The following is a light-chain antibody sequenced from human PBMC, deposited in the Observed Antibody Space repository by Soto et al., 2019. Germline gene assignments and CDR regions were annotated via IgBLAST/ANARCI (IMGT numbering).Light chain of an antibody. CDR2: GAS. J-gene: IGKJ2*01. V-gene: IGKV3-20*01. Sequence: EIGLTQSPGTLSLSPGERATLSCRASQSVSSSYLAWYQQKPGQAPRLLIYGASSRATGIPDRFSGSGSGTDFNLTISRLEPEDLAVYYCQQYGNSPQTFGQGTKLEIK. CDR3: QQYGNSPQT. CDR1: QSVSSSY.